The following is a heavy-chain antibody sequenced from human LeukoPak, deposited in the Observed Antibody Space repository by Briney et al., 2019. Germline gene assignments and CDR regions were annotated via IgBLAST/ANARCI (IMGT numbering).Heavy chain of an antibody. J-gene: IGHJ4*02. CDR3: ARGGTYSYEQVGY. CDR2: INSDGSST. Sequence: GGSLRLSCAASGFTFSSYWMHWVRQAPGKGLEWVSRINSDGSSTSYADSVKGRFTISRDNAKNTLYLQMNSLRAEDTAVYYCARGGTYSYEQVGYWGQGTLVTVSS. V-gene: IGHV3-74*01. CDR1: GFTFSSYW. D-gene: IGHD1-7*01.